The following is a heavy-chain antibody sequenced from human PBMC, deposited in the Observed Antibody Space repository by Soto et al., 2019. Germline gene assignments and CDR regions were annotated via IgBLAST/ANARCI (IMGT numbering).Heavy chain of an antibody. J-gene: IGHJ4*02. CDR1: GGSFSGYY. V-gene: IGHV4-34*01. Sequence: SETLSLTCAVYGGSFSGYYWSWIRQPPGKGLEWIGEINHSGSTNYNPSLKSRVTISIDTSKNQFSLKLSSVTAADTAVYYCARESTVVEVAASYFDYWGQGTQVTVS. CDR2: INHSGST. D-gene: IGHD2-15*01. CDR3: ARESTVVEVAASYFDY.